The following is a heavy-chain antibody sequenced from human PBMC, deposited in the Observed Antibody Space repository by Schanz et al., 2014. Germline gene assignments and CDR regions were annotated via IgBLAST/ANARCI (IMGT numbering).Heavy chain of an antibody. CDR3: ARGGGPEDVFDI. CDR2: IISIHGIV. D-gene: IGHD2-15*01. V-gene: IGHV1-69*02. J-gene: IGHJ3*02. CDR1: GGTFSTYP. Sequence: QVQLVQSGAEVKKPGSSMKVSCKASGGTFSTYPINWLRQAPGQGLEWMGRIISIHGIVNYAQRFQDRVRITADKSTSTAYMELSSLRSDDTAVYYCARGGGPEDVFDIWGQGTILTVSS.